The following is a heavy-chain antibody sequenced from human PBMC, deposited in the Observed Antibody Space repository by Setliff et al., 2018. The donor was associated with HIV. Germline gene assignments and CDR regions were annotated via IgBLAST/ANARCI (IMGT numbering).Heavy chain of an antibody. CDR1: GFTFDDYG. Sequence: PGGSLRLSCAVSGFTFDDYGMSWVRQAPGKGLVWVSRIKSDGSYTSYADSAKGRFTISRDNAKNTLHLQMNSLRAEDTAVYYCVRGLAAAGGYAMDVWGQGTTVTVSS. CDR2: IKSDGSYT. V-gene: IGHV3-74*01. J-gene: IGHJ6*02. D-gene: IGHD6-13*01. CDR3: VRGLAAAGGYAMDV.